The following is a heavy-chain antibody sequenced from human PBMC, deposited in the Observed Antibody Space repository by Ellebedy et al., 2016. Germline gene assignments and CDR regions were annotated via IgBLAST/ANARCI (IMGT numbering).Heavy chain of an antibody. CDR3: ARRAEGYGVGYFFDF. CDR1: GFSLNGYT. J-gene: IGHJ4*02. V-gene: IGHV3-21*06. D-gene: IGHD5-18*01. CDR2: ISARDTYI. Sequence: GESLKISCVGSGFSLNGYTMGWVRQAPGKGLEWVSSISARDTYIAYADSLNGRFTVSRDNAKNSLFLQMNSLSADDTAVYYCARRAEGYGVGYFFDFWGQGTLVTVSS.